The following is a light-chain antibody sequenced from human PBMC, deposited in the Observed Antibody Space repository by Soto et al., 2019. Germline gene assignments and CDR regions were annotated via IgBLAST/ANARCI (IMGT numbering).Light chain of an antibody. CDR1: KLGDKY. V-gene: IGLV3-1*01. J-gene: IGLJ3*02. CDR2: QDT. CDR3: QAWDSSTWV. Sequence: SYELTQPPSVSVSPGQTASITCSGDKLGDKYTSWYQQKSGQSPVLVIYQDTKRPSGIPERFSGSNSENTATLTISGTQAMDEADYYCQAWDSSTWVFGGGTKLTVL.